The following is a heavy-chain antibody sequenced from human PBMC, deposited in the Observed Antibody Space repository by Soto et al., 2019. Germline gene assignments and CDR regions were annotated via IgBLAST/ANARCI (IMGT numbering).Heavy chain of an antibody. CDR2: ISGSGGST. V-gene: IGHV3-23*01. J-gene: IGHJ1*01. D-gene: IGHD6-13*01. CDR1: GFTFSSYA. Sequence: GGSLRLSCAASGFTFSSYAMSWVRQAPGKGLEWVSAISGSGGSTYYADSVKGRFTISRDNSKNTLYLQMNSLRAEDAALFSWEKTAIAAAGTGDFQHWGQGTLVTVSS. CDR3: EKTAIAAAGTGDFQH.